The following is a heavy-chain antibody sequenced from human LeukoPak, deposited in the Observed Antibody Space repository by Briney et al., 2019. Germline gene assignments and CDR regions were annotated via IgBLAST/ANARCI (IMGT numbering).Heavy chain of an antibody. CDR2: IYSSGST. CDR1: GVSISSSSYY. Sequence: PSETLSLTCTVSGVSISSSSYYWGWIRQPPGKGLEWLGSIYSSGSTYYNPSLKSRVTISVDTSKNQFTLKLSSVTAADTAVYYCAKEGTYTYGASDFDYWGQGTLVTVSS. CDR3: AKEGTYTYGASDFDY. V-gene: IGHV4-39*06. J-gene: IGHJ4*02. D-gene: IGHD4/OR15-4a*01.